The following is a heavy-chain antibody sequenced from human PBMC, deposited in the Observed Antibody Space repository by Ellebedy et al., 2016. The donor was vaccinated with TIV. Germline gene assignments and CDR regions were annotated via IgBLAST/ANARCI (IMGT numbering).Heavy chain of an antibody. CDR3: TGWGGLRLGEARPTWFDP. Sequence: ASVKVSCKASGGTFSRSAISWVRQAPGQGREWMGGIPPTFGPTTYAQKFQGRVWITADESTGTAYMDLSSLPSAVTAVYYCTGWGGLRLGEARPTWFDPWGQGTLVTVSS. CDR1: GGTFSRSA. J-gene: IGHJ5*02. CDR2: IPPTFGPT. V-gene: IGHV1-69*13. D-gene: IGHD3-16*01.